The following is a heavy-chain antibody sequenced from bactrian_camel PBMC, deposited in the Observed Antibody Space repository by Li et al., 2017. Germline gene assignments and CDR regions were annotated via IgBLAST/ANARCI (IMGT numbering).Heavy chain of an antibody. J-gene: IGHJ6*01. V-gene: IGHV3S31*01. CDR2: IDFGTGGT. CDR1: GYTYSSYS. CDR3: AAATGMAAAQAYRDPLKKDSYNS. Sequence: DVQLVESGGGSVQAGGSLRLSCVGSGYTYSSYSYSTYSVGWFRQAAGKEREGVAAIDFGTGGTNYGDSVKGRFTISQDNAKNVMYLQMTSLKPEDTAVYYCAAATGMAAAQAYRDPLKKDSYNSWGQGTQVTVS. D-gene: IGHD3*01.